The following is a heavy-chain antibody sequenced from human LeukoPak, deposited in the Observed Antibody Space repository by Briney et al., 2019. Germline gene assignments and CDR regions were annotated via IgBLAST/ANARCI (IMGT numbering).Heavy chain of an antibody. Sequence: PSETLSLTCAVYGGSFSGYYWSWIRQPPGKGLEWIGEINHSGSTNYNPSLKSRVTISVDTSKNQFSLKLSSVTAADTAVYYCARDSVPATAIRGQQNWFDPWGQGTLVTVSS. CDR3: ARDSVPATAIRGQQNWFDP. CDR2: INHSGST. J-gene: IGHJ5*02. V-gene: IGHV4-34*01. D-gene: IGHD2-2*02. CDR1: GGSFSGYY.